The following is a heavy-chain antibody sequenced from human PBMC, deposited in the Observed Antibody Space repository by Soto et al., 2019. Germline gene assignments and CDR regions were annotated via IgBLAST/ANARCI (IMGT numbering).Heavy chain of an antibody. Sequence: QVQLQESGPGLVKPSQTLSLTCTVSGDSISSGTYSWSWIRQHPGKGLEWIGDIYYSGSTYYNPSLNSRVTISVDTCKNYSSLSLNSVPAADTAVYYCARSFRGELELHSTAVSFDFWGQGTLVTVSS. CDR2: IYYSGST. CDR3: ARSFRGELELHSTAVSFDF. D-gene: IGHD1-7*01. V-gene: IGHV4-31*03. J-gene: IGHJ4*02. CDR1: GDSISSGTYS.